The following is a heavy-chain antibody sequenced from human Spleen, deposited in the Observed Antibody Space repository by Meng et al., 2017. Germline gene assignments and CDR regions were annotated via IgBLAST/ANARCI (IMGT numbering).Heavy chain of an antibody. D-gene: IGHD4-11*01. J-gene: IGHJ4*02. CDR2: INHSGST. V-gene: IGHV4-34*01. Sequence: QVQLQQWGAGLFKPSETLSLTCVASGGSFSDYYWSWIRQPPGKGLEWIGEINHSGSTNYNPSLESRATISVDTSQNNLSLKLSSVTAADSAVYYCARGPTTMAHDFDYWGQGTLVTVSS. CDR3: ARGPTTMAHDFDY. CDR1: GGSFSDYY.